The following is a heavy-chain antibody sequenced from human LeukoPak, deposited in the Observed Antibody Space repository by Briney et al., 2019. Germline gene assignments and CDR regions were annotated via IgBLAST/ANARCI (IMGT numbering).Heavy chain of an antibody. CDR3: TREPYHGDCGVGAPFRI. D-gene: IGHD3-10*01. J-gene: IGHJ4*02. Sequence: SETLSLTCAVSGGSFCGYYWNWIRQPPGKGLEWIGEINHSGSTNYNPSLKSRVSISVDTSKNNFSLKLSSVTAADTAVYYCTREPYHGDCGVGAPFRIWGQGTLVTVSS. CDR2: INHSGST. V-gene: IGHV4-34*01. CDR1: GGSFCGYY.